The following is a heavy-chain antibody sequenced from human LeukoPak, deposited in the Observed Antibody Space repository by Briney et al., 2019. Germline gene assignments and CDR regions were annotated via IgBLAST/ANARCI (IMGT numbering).Heavy chain of an antibody. Sequence: ASVKVSCKASGGTFSSYAISWVRQAPGQGLEWMGGIIPIFGTVNYAQKFQGRVTITADESTSTAYMELSRLRSEDTAVYYCATVETYYDILTGYSYWGQGTLVTVSS. D-gene: IGHD3-9*01. CDR1: GGTFSSYA. J-gene: IGHJ4*02. CDR2: IIPIFGTV. CDR3: ATVETYYDILTGYSY. V-gene: IGHV1-69*13.